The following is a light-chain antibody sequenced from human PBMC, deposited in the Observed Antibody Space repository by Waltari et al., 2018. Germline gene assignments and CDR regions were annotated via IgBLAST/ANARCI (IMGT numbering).Light chain of an antibody. CDR1: SSELGDYSL. V-gene: IGLV2-14*01. CDR2: YVN. Sequence: QSALTQPASVSGSPGHSRAISCTRSSSELGDYSLFSWYQQPPGTTPKLLIYYVNPRPSGVSDRFSGSKSGNSASLAIIGLQSDDEADYYCASWYSSLPPVVFGTGTKVTVL. J-gene: IGLJ1*01. CDR3: ASWYSSLPPVV.